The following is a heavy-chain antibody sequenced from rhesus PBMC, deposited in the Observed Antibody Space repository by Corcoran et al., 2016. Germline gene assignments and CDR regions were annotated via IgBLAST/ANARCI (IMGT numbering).Heavy chain of an antibody. Sequence: QVQLQESGPGLVKPSETLSLSCAVSGDSISGFYWNWIRQSPGKGLEWIGLIGGNGGNINYHPSLRSRVTISSDTSKNQFSLKLSSVTAADTAVYYCARDIAAAGRSYYWGQGVLVTVSS. D-gene: IGHD6-25*01. CDR1: GDSISGFY. CDR2: IGGNGGNI. J-gene: IGHJ4*01. V-gene: IGHV4-165*01. CDR3: ARDIAAAGRSYY.